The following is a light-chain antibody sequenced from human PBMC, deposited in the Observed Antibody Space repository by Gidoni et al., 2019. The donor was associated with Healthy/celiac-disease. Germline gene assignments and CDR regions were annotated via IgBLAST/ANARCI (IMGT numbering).Light chain of an antibody. V-gene: IGKV1-16*02. CDR3: QQYNSPPYT. CDR1: QDISNY. Sequence: DIQMTQSPSSLSASVGDRVTITCRASQDISNYLAWFQQQPGKAPKSVIYAASSLQSGVPSKFSGTGSGTDFTLTISSLQPEDFGIYYCQQYNSPPYTFGQGTRLEI. CDR2: AAS. J-gene: IGKJ2*01.